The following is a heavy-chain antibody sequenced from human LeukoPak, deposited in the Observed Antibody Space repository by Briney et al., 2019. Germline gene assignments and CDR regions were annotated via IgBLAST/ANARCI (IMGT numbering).Heavy chain of an antibody. J-gene: IGHJ3*02. CDR1: GFTFSDYY. D-gene: IGHD3-9*01. V-gene: IGHV3-11*04. Sequence: PGGSLRLSCAASGFTFSDYYMSWIRQAPGKGLEWVSYISSSGSTIYYADSVKGRFTISRDNAKNTLYLQMNSLRAGDTAVYYCAREHYDILTGYYAFDIWGQGTMVTVSS. CDR3: AREHYDILTGYYAFDI. CDR2: ISSSGSTI.